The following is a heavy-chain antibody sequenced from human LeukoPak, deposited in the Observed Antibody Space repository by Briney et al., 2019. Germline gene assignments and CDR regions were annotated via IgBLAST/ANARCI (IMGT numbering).Heavy chain of an antibody. CDR2: INSDGSST. J-gene: IGHJ6*02. D-gene: IGHD3-22*01. CDR1: GFTFNSYW. V-gene: IGHV3-74*01. CDR3: AREYYYDSSGYYTGYYYYGMDV. Sequence: PGGSLRLSCAASGFTFNSYWKHWARQAPGKGLVWVSRINSDGSSTSYADSVKGRFTISRDNAKNTLYLQMNSLRAEDTAVYYCAREYYYDSSGYYTGYYYYGMDVWGQGTTVTVSS.